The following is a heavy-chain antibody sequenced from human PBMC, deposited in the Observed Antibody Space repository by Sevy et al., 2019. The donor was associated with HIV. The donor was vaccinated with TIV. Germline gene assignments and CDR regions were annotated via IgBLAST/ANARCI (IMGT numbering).Heavy chain of an antibody. Sequence: SETLSLTCTVSGGSVSSGSYYWSWIRQPPGKGLEWIGYIYYSGSTNYNPSLKSRVTISVDTSKNQFSLKLSSVTAAETAVYYCARAGYSSGWYPYYYYYGMDVWGQGTTVTVSS. CDR3: ARAGYSSGWYPYYYYYGMDV. CDR1: GGSVSSGSYY. CDR2: IYYSGST. V-gene: IGHV4-61*01. J-gene: IGHJ6*02. D-gene: IGHD6-19*01.